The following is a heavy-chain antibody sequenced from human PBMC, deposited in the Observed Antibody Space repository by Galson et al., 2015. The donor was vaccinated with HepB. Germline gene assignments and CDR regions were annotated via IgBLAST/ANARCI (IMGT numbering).Heavy chain of an antibody. CDR3: ARDARSWYSAPNWFDP. CDR2: INPNSGGT. Sequence: SVKVSCKASGYTFTGYYMHWVRQAPGQGLEWMGWINPNSGGTNYAQKFQGRVTMTRDTSISTAYMELSRLRSDDTAVYYCARDARSWYSAPNWFDPWGQGTLVTVSS. V-gene: IGHV1-2*02. CDR1: GYTFTGYY. J-gene: IGHJ5*02. D-gene: IGHD6-13*01.